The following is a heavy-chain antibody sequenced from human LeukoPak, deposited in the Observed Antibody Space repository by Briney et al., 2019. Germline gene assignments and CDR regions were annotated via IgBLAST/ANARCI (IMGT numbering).Heavy chain of an antibody. D-gene: IGHD2-2*02. CDR1: GFTFSSYA. V-gene: IGHV3-30*04. CDR3: ARADIVVVPAAIMAGFFDY. CDR2: ISYDGSNK. Sequence: GRSLRLSCAASGFTFSSYATHWVRQAPGKGLEWVAVISYDGSNKYYANSVKGRFTISRDNSKNTLYLQMNSLRAEDTAVYYCARADIVVVPAAIMAGFFDYWGQGTLVTVSS. J-gene: IGHJ4*02.